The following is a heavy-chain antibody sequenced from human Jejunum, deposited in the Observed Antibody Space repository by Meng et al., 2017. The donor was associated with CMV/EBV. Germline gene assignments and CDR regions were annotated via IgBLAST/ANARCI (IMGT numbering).Heavy chain of an antibody. J-gene: IGHJ5*01. V-gene: IGHV3-7*01. D-gene: IGHD4-11*01. Sequence: AASGFTFSNDGMTWVRQAPGKGLEWVANIKEDGSEKYFVDSVNGRFTISRDNAQNSLYLQMNSLRVADTAVYYCARKRNSNWFDSWGQGTLVTVSS. CDR2: IKEDGSEK. CDR1: GFTFSNDG. CDR3: ARKRNSNWFDS.